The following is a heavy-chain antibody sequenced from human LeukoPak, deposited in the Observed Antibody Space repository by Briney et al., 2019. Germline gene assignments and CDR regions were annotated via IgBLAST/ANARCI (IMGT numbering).Heavy chain of an antibody. CDR3: ATDDYGDYVGSFDI. J-gene: IGHJ3*02. Sequence: ASVQVSCKASGYPFTSYYMHWVRPAPGQGLEWMGIINPSGGSTSYSQKFQGRVTITRDTSTSTAYLALSRLRSDDPAVYYCATDDYGDYVGSFDIWGQGTMVPL. CDR1: GYPFTSYY. CDR2: INPSGGST. D-gene: IGHD4-17*01. V-gene: IGHV1-46*01.